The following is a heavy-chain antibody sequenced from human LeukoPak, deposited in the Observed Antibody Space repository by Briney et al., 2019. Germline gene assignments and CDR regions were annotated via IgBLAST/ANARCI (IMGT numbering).Heavy chain of an antibody. CDR2: ISSSGSTI. Sequence: GRSLRLSCAPSGFTFSTYAMHWVRQAPGKGLEWVSYISSSGSTIYYADSVKGRFTISRDNAKNSLYLQMNSLRAEDTAVYYCAREYYYGSGSYYYYFDYWGQGTLVTVSS. D-gene: IGHD3-10*01. J-gene: IGHJ4*02. V-gene: IGHV3-48*03. CDR1: GFTFSTYA. CDR3: AREYYYGSGSYYYYFDY.